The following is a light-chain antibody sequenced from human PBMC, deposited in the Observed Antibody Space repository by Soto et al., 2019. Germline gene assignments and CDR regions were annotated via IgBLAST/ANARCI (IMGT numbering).Light chain of an antibody. V-gene: IGKV3-11*01. CDR2: DAS. Sequence: EIVLSQSPVTLSLSPGERATLSCRASQSVSSYLAWYQQKPGQAPRLLIYDASKRATGIPARFSGSGSGTDFTLTISSLEPEDFAVYYCQQRSKWPSTFGGGTKVEIK. CDR1: QSVSSY. J-gene: IGKJ4*01. CDR3: QQRSKWPST.